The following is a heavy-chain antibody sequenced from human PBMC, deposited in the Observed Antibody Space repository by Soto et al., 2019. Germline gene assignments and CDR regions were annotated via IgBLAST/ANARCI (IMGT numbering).Heavy chain of an antibody. D-gene: IGHD6-6*01. CDR2: IYPGDSDT. Sequence: GWVRQMPGKGLEWMGIIYPGDSDTRYSPSFQGQVTISADKSISTAYLQWSSLKASDTAMYYCARGFGSSSALGGYWGQGTLVTVSS. V-gene: IGHV5-51*01. CDR3: ARGFGSSSALGGY. J-gene: IGHJ4*02.